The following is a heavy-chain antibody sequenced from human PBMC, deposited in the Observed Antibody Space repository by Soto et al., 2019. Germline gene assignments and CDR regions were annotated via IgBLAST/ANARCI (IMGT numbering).Heavy chain of an antibody. CDR2: MTYDGATE. D-gene: IGHD3-3*02. V-gene: IGHV3-30*14. J-gene: IGHJ3*01. CDR3: ARVRLSIAVNDALDV. Sequence: QVRLVESGGGVVQPGTSLRLSCAASGFTFSDYVIHWVRQAAGKGLEWVASMTYDGATEYYADSVKGRFTMSRDNSKRALSLQMNSLRPDDTAVYYCARVRLSIAVNDALDVWGQGTTVTLSS. CDR1: GFTFSDYV.